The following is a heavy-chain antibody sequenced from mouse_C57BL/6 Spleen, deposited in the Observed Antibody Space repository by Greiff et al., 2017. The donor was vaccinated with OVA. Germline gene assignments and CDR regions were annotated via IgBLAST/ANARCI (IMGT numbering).Heavy chain of an antibody. D-gene: IGHD1-1*01. Sequence: LVKPGDSVKISCKASGYSFTGYFMNWVMQSHGKSLEWIGRINPYNGDTFYNQKFKGKATLTVDKSSSTAHMELRSLTSEDSAVYYCARGGLLKGAMDYWGQGTSVTVSS. J-gene: IGHJ4*01. V-gene: IGHV1-20*01. CDR1: GYSFTGYF. CDR3: ARGGLLKGAMDY. CDR2: INPYNGDT.